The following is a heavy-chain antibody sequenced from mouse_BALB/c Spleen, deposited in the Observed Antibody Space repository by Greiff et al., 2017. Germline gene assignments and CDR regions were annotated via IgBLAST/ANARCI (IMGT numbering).Heavy chain of an antibody. V-gene: IGHV1-18*01. CDR2: INPNNGGT. J-gene: IGHJ4*01. CDR1: GYTFTDYN. Sequence: VQLKQSGPELVKPGASVKIPCKASGYTFTDYNMDWVKQSHGKSLEWIGDINPNNGGTIYNQKFKGKATLTVDKSSSTAYMELRSLTSEDTAVYYCAREELLVYDDRFYYAMDYWGQGTSVTVSS. D-gene: IGHD2-12*01. CDR3: AREELLVYDDRFYYAMDY.